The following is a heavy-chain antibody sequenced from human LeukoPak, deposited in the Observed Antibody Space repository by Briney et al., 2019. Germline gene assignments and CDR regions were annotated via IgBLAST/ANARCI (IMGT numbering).Heavy chain of an antibody. J-gene: IGHJ4*02. CDR2: ISWNSGSI. D-gene: IGHD6-19*01. CDR1: GFTFDDYA. V-gene: IGHV3-9*01. CDR3: AKEAYSVAGTCNY. Sequence: GRSLRLSCAASGFTFDDYAMHWVRQAPGKGLEWVSGISWNSGSIGYADSVKGRFTISRDNAKNSLYLQMNSLRAEDTALYYCAKEAYSVAGTCNYWGQGTLVTVSS.